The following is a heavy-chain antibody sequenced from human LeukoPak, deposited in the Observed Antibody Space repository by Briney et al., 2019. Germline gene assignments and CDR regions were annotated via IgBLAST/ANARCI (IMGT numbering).Heavy chain of an antibody. CDR2: IYYSGST. D-gene: IGHD2-21*02. CDR3: ASRTYCGGDCYSLDAFDI. J-gene: IGHJ3*02. CDR1: GGSISSYY. V-gene: IGHV4-59*01. Sequence: PSETLSLTCTIPGGSISSYYWRWIRQPPGKGLEWIGYIYYSGSTNSNPSLKSRVTIAVDPSKNQFSLKLSSVTAADTAVYYCASRTYCGGDCYSLDAFDIWGQGTMVTVSS.